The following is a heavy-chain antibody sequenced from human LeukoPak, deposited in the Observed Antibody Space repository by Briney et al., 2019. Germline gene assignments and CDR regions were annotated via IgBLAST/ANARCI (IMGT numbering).Heavy chain of an antibody. J-gene: IGHJ4*02. Sequence: PSETLSLTSTVSDGTIRSGGYYWCWIRQHPRKGPECIGYIHYSGSTYYNPSLKSRVTISVDTSKNQFSLKLSSVTAADTAVYYCARDVSPGQYYYDSSGLGWGQGTLVTVSS. V-gene: IGHV4-31*03. CDR2: IHYSGST. D-gene: IGHD3-22*01. CDR3: ARDVSPGQYYYDSSGLG. CDR1: DGTIRSGGYY.